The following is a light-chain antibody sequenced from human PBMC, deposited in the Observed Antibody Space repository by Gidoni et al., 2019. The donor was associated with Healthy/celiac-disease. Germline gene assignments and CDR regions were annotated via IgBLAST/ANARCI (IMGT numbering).Light chain of an antibody. CDR2: EVS. V-gene: IGKV2D-29*01. CDR3: MQSIQLPWT. J-gene: IGKJ1*01. Sequence: DILMTQTRLSLSVTPVQPASISCKSRQSLLHSDGKTYFDWYLQTPGLHPQLLIYEVSNLFSGVPYRFSGSWSVADFTLKISRVDAEDVGVYYCMQSIQLPWTFGQGTKVEIK. CDR1: QSLLHSDGKTY.